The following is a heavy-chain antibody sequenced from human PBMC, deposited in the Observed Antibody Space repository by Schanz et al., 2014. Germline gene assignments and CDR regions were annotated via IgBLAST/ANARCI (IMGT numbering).Heavy chain of an antibody. V-gene: IGHV4-59*08. CDR3: ARRVVPATMGLYFDL. CDR1: GGPMDTHY. Sequence: QVQLQESGPGLVKPSGTLSLTCVVSGGPMDTHYWGWIRQPPGKGLEWIAFIYSSGIANYNPSLEGRATISVATSKTQSSLRLPSVTAADTATYYCARRVVPATMGLYFDLWGQGTLVTVSS. D-gene: IGHD2-21*01. CDR2: IYSSGIA. J-gene: IGHJ4*02.